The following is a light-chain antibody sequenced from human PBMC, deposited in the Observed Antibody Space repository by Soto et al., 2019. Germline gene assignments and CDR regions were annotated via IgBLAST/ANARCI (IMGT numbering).Light chain of an antibody. V-gene: IGLV2-23*01. CDR1: SSDVGSHNL. CDR2: DGS. CDR3: WSYAGADTWV. Sequence: QSALTQPASVSGSPGQSITISCTGTSSDVGSHNLVSWYRQYPGKAPKLMIYDGSERPSGVSNRFSASKSGNTASLTISGLQAEDEADYYCWSYAGADTWVFGGGTKLT. J-gene: IGLJ3*02.